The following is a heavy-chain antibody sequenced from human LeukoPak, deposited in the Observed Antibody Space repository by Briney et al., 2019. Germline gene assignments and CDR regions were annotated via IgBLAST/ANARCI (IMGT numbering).Heavy chain of an antibody. V-gene: IGHV1-2*02. D-gene: IGHD2-15*01. CDR2: INPNSGGT. Sequence: ASVKVSCKASGYTFTGYYIHWVRLAPGQGLEWMGWINPNSGGTNSAQKFKGRVTMTRDTSITTVYMELSRLRSDDTAVYYCASPQEYCSGGSCYSYDYWGQGTLVTASS. J-gene: IGHJ4*02. CDR1: GYTFTGYY. CDR3: ASPQEYCSGGSCYSYDY.